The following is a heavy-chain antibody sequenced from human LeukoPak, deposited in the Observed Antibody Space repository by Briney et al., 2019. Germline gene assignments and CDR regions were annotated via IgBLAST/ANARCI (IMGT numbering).Heavy chain of an antibody. CDR2: IYYSGST. D-gene: IGHD3-10*01. V-gene: IGHV4-39*01. CDR3: ARLGYYGSGSLVDYFDY. J-gene: IGHJ4*02. Sequence: SETLSLTCTVSGGSISSSSYYWGWIRQPPGKGLEWIGSIYYSGSTYYNPSLKSRVTISVDTAKNQFSLKLSSVTAADTAVYYCARLGYYGSGSLVDYFDYWGQGTLVTVSS. CDR1: GGSISSSSYY.